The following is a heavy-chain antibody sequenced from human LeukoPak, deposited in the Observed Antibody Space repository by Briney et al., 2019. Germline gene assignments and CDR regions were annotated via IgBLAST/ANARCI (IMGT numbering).Heavy chain of an antibody. CDR3: ARGGDCSSTSCPNGMDV. V-gene: IGHV4-34*01. D-gene: IGHD2-2*01. CDR1: GGSLSGYY. Sequence: SETLSLTCAVYGGSLSGYYWSWIRQPPGKGLEWIGEINHSGSTNYNPSLKSRVTISVDTSKNQFSLKLSSVTAADTAVYYCARGGDCSSTSCPNGMDVWGQGTTVTVSS. J-gene: IGHJ6*02. CDR2: INHSGST.